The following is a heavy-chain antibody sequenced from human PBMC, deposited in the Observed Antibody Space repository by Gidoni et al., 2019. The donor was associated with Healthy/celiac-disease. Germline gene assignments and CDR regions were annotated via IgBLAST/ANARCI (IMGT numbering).Heavy chain of an antibody. CDR3: ARGAYYYGSGSYYKGPDYYYYGMDV. CDR1: GYTFTSYD. V-gene: IGHV1-8*01. Sequence: QVQLVQSGAEVKKPGASVKVSCKASGYTFTSYDINWVRQATGQGLEWMGWMNPNSGNTGYAQKFQGRVTMTRNTSISTAYMELSSLRSEDTAVYYCARGAYYYGSGSYYKGPDYYYYGMDVWGQGTTVTVSS. CDR2: MNPNSGNT. D-gene: IGHD3-10*01. J-gene: IGHJ6*02.